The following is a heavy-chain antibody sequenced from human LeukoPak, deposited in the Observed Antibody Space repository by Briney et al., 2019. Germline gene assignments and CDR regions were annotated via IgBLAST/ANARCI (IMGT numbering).Heavy chain of an antibody. CDR2: INPNSGGT. J-gene: IGHJ4*02. CDR3: AREGYYDSSGYYYPYYFDY. D-gene: IGHD3-22*01. CDR1: GYTFTGYY. Sequence: ASVKVSCKASGYTFTGYYMHWVRQAPGQGLEWMGRINPNSGGTNYAQKFQGRVTMTRDTSISTAYMELSRLRSDDTAVYYCAREGYYDSSGYYYPYYFDYWGQGTLVTDSS. V-gene: IGHV1-2*06.